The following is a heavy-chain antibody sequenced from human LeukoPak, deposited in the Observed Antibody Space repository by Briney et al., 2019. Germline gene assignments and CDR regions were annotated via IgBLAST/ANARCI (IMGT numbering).Heavy chain of an antibody. CDR1: GASISSYY. CDR3: ARRYYTNGVYYYDY. CDR2: IYYSGYT. J-gene: IGHJ4*02. Sequence: SETLSLTCTVSGASISSYYWSWIRQPPGKGLEWIGYIYYSGYTNYNPSLKSRVTISVDTSKNQFSLKLSSVTAADTAVHYCARRYYTNGVYYYDYWGQGTLVTVSS. V-gene: IGHV4-59*08. D-gene: IGHD2-8*01.